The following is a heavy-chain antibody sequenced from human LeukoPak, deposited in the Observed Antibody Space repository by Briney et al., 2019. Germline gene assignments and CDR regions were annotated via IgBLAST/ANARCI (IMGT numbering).Heavy chain of an antibody. CDR2: ISISATTM. CDR3: ARGGSSGYHYNAFDI. CDR1: GFTFSGYE. Sequence: GGSLRLSCAAPGFTFSGYEMNWVRQAPGKGLEWVSYISISATTMYYADSVKGRFTISRDNSKTSLYLQMSSLRAEDTAVYYCARGGSSGYHYNAFDIWGQGTMVTVSS. V-gene: IGHV3-48*03. J-gene: IGHJ3*02. D-gene: IGHD3-22*01.